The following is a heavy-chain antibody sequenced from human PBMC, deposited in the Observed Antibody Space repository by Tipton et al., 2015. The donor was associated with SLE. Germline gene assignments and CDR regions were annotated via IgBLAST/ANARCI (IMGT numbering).Heavy chain of an antibody. CDR3: AREGATMDWFDP. V-gene: IGHV1-18*01. Sequence: QLVQSGAEVKKPGASVKVSCKASGYTFTNYYVHWVRQAPGQGLEWMGWISASNGNTNYAQKLQGRVTMTTDTSTSTAYMELRSLRSDDTAVYYCAREGATMDWFDPWGQGTLVTVSS. J-gene: IGHJ5*02. D-gene: IGHD1-26*01. CDR1: GYTFTNYY. CDR2: ISASNGNT.